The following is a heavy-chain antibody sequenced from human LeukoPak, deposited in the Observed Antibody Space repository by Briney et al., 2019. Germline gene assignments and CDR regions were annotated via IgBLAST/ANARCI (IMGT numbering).Heavy chain of an antibody. CDR2: INWNGGST. CDR1: GFTFDDYG. CDR3: VSLYYYGSGSQDAFDI. Sequence: GGSLRLSCAASGFTFDDYGMSWVRQAPGKGLEWVSGINWNGGSTGYADSVKGRFTISRDNAKNSLYLQMNSLRAEDTALYYCVSLYYYGSGSQDAFDIWGQGTMVTVSS. D-gene: IGHD3-10*01. J-gene: IGHJ3*02. V-gene: IGHV3-20*04.